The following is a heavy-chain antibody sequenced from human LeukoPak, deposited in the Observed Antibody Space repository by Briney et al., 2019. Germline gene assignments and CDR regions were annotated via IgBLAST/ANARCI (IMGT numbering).Heavy chain of an antibody. CDR3: AKRKAAYYYDSSGYYPLDP. CDR1: GFTFSNYA. J-gene: IGHJ5*02. V-gene: IGHV3-23*01. D-gene: IGHD3-22*01. CDR2: ISGSGGST. Sequence: GGSLRLSCAASGFTFSNYAMTWVRQAPGKGLEWVSVISGSGGSTYYADSVKGRFTISRDNSKNTLYLQMNSLRAEDTAVYYCAKRKAAYYYDSSGYYPLDPWGQGTLVTVSS.